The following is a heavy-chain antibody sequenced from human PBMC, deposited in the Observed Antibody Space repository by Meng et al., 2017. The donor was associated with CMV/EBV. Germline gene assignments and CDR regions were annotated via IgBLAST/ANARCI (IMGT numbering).Heavy chain of an antibody. V-gene: IGHV3-13*01. D-gene: IGHD3-10*01. J-gene: IGHJ6*02. CDR3: ARAPPTFPPSGLGMDV. Sequence: GGSLRLSCAASGFTFSSYDMHWVRQATGKGLERVSAIGTAGDTYYPGSVKGRFTISRENAKNSLYLQMNSLRAGDTAVYYCARAPPTFPPSGLGMDVWGQGTTVTVSS. CDR1: GFTFSSYD. CDR2: IGTAGDT.